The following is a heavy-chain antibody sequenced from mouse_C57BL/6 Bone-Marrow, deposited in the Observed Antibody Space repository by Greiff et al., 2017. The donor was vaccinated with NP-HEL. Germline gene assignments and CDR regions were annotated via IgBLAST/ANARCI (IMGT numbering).Heavy chain of an antibody. V-gene: IGHV1-49*01. Sequence: LVESGAELVRPGSSVKLSCKDSYFAFMASAMHWVKQRPGHGLEWIGSFTMYSDATEYSENFKGKATLTANTSSSTAYMELSSLTSEDSAVYYCASSVDGYYSYAMDYWGQGTSVTVSS. CDR1: YFAFMASA. CDR2: FTMYSDAT. J-gene: IGHJ4*01. D-gene: IGHD2-3*01. CDR3: ASSVDGYYSYAMDY.